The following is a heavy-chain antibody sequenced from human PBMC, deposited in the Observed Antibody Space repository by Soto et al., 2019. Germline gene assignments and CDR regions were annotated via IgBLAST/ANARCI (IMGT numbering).Heavy chain of an antibody. Sequence: SETLSLTCTVSGGSISSGGYYWSWIRQHPGKGLEWIGYIYYSGSTYYNPSLKSRVTISVDTSKNQFSLKLSSVTAADTAVYYCARVLGSGWTTTFDYWGQGTLVTVSS. CDR1: GGSISSGGYY. CDR3: ARVLGSGWTTTFDY. D-gene: IGHD6-19*01. V-gene: IGHV4-31*03. CDR2: IYYSGST. J-gene: IGHJ4*02.